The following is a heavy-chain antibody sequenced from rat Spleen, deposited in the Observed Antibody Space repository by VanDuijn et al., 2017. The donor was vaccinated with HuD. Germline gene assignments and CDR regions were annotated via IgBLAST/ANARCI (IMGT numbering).Heavy chain of an antibody. J-gene: IGHJ2*01. CDR1: GFSLSNYG. Sequence: QVQLKESGPGLVKPSLTLSLTCTVSGFSLSNYGVFWVRQPPGKGLEWMGVIWGNGNANYNSVLKSRLSISRDTSKSQVFLKMNHLQTEDTAMYVCARSDYSSPYYFDYWGQGVMVSVSS. V-gene: IGHV2S61*01. D-gene: IGHD1-2*01. CDR3: ARSDYSSPYYFDY. CDR2: IWGNGNA.